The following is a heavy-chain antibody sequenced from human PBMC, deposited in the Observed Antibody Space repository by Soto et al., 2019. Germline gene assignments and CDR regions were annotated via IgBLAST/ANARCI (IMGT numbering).Heavy chain of an antibody. J-gene: IGHJ6*04. D-gene: IGHD4-17*01. CDR1: GFTFSRYA. V-gene: IGHV3-30*04. CDR2: ISSDGRNQ. CDR3: AKDDRNDDYDDYYYGMDV. Sequence: GGSLRLSCAASGFTFSRYAMHWVRQAPGKGLEWVAVISSDGRNQYYADSVKGRFTISRDNSKNTLYLQMNSLRAEDTALYYCAKDDRNDDYDDYYYGMDVWGTGNRVSGSS.